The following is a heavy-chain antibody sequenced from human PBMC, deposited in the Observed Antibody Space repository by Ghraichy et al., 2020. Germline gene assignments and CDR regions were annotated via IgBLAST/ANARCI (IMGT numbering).Heavy chain of an antibody. V-gene: IGHV3-21*01. Sequence: LSLTCAASGFTFSSYSMNWVRQAPGKGLEWVSSISSSSSYIYYADSVKGRFTISRDNAKNSLYLQMNSLRAEDTAVYYCARDWGSGSYYNKIFDYWGQGTLVTVSS. CDR3: ARDWGSGSYYNKIFDY. J-gene: IGHJ4*02. D-gene: IGHD3-10*01. CDR1: GFTFSSYS. CDR2: ISSSSSYI.